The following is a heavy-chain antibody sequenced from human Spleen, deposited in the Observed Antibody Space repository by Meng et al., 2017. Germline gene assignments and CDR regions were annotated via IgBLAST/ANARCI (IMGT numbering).Heavy chain of an antibody. CDR1: GGSFSDYY. CDR2: INHSGST. CDR3: ARGPTTMAHDFDY. J-gene: IGHJ4*02. D-gene: IGHD4-11*01. V-gene: IGHV4-34*01. Sequence: SETLSLTCVVSGGSFSDYYWSWIRQPPGKGLEWIGEINHSGSTNYNPSLESRATISVDTSQNTISLKLSSVTAADSAVYYWARGPTTMAHDFDYWGQGTLVTASS.